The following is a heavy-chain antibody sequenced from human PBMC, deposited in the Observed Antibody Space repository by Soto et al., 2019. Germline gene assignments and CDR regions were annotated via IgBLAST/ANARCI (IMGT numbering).Heavy chain of an antibody. CDR1: GYTFTGYY. D-gene: IGHD6-13*01. Sequence: ASVKVSCKASGYTFTGYYMHWVRQAPGQGLEWMGWINPNSGGTNYAQKFQGWVTMTRDTSISTAYMELSRLRSDDTAVYYCARATSIAAAGIWFDPWGQGTLVTV. CDR2: INPNSGGT. CDR3: ARATSIAAAGIWFDP. V-gene: IGHV1-2*04. J-gene: IGHJ5*01.